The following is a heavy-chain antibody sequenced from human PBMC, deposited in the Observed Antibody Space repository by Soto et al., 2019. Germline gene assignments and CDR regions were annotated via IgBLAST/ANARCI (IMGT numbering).Heavy chain of an antibody. V-gene: IGHV1-2*02. CDR1: GFSFTGYY. CDR3: AREPATAKPEGVDF. D-gene: IGHD1-1*01. CDR2: INAHSGGT. Sequence: SVKVSCKASGFSFTGYYIHWLRQAPGQGLEWMGWINAHSGGTEYAQKFQGRVTLTRDTSIATAYLTLTRLRSGDTAVYYCAREPATAKPEGVDFWGQGTLVTVS. J-gene: IGHJ4*02.